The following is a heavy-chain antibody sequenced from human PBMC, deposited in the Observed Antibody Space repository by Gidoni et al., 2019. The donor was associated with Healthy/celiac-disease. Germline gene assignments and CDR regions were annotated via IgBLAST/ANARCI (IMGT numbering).Heavy chain of an antibody. J-gene: IGHJ5*02. CDR1: GFTFSSYG. CDR3: ARDRNDILTGMHRGFDP. Sequence: QVQLVESGGGVVLPGRSLRLSCAASGFTFSSYGRTWFRQAPGQGLEWVAVIWYDGSNKYYADSVKGRFTISRDNSKNTLYLHMNSLRAEDTAVYYCARDRNDILTGMHRGFDPWGQGTLVTVSS. CDR2: IWYDGSNK. V-gene: IGHV3-33*01. D-gene: IGHD3-9*01.